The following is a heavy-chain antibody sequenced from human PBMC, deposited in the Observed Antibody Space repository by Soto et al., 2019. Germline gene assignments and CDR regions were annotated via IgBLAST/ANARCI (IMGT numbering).Heavy chain of an antibody. CDR1: GYTFTNYA. D-gene: IGHD2-15*01. V-gene: IGHV1-3*01. Sequence: ASVKVSCKASGYTFTNYAMHWVRQAPGQRLEWMGWINAGNGNTKYSQKFQGRVTITRDTSASTAYMELSSLRSEDTAVYYCASSDLLCSGGSCSPNWFDPWGQGTLVTVSS. CDR2: INAGNGNT. CDR3: ASSDLLCSGGSCSPNWFDP. J-gene: IGHJ5*02.